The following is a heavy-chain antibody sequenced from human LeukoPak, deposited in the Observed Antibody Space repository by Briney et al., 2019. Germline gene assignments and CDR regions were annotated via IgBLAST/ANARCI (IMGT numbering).Heavy chain of an antibody. CDR1: GFTVSSNY. D-gene: IGHD6-19*01. V-gene: IGHV3-66*01. CDR2: IISGGGT. Sequence: PGGSLRLSCTASGFTVSSNYMSWVRQAPGKGLKGSPVIISGGGTYYADSVKGRFTISRDNSKNTLYLQMNSLRAEDTAVYYCARGRARWGIAVAGTSPNWFDPWGQGTLVTVSS. CDR3: ARGRARWGIAVAGTSPNWFDP. J-gene: IGHJ5*02.